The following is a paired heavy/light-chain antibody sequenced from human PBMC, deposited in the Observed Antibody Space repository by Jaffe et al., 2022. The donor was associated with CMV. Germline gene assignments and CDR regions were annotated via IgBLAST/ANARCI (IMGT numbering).Heavy chain of an antibody. CDR3: AKVSTVSSWYDLYYHDS. V-gene: IGHV3-23*04. D-gene: IGHD1-1*01. Sequence: VQLVESGGGLVQPGGSLRLSCAASGFTFRNYAMTWVRQAPGKGLDWVSSINNGGGSIYYAESVEGRFTISRDNSRNTLYLQMNSLRVEDTAIYYCAKVSTVSSWYDLYYHDSWGQGTLVTVSS. J-gene: IGHJ5*01. CDR1: GFTFRNYA. CDR2: INNGGGSI.
Light chain of an antibody. CDR3: QQYHNRPLT. V-gene: IGKV3-15*01. Sequence: EIVMTQSPATVSLSAGQRATLSCRASESIRSNLAWYQQKPGQALRLLIYGASTRATGIPARFSGSGSGTEFTLTISSLQSEDFAVYYCQQYHNRPLTFGRGTKVEIK. CDR1: ESIRSN. CDR2: GAS. J-gene: IGKJ1*01.